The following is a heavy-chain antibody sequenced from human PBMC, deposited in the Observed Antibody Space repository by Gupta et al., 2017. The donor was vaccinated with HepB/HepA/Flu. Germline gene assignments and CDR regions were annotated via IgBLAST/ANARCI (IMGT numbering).Heavy chain of an antibody. CDR2: IIPILGIA. D-gene: IGHD6-6*01. J-gene: IGHJ6*02. CDR3: AKSSSSSSPIYYYYYGMDV. CDR1: GGTFSSYA. Sequence: QVQLVQSGAEVKKPGSSVKVSCKASGGTFSSYAIRWVRQAPGQGLEWMGRIIPILGIANDAQKFQGRVTITADKSTSTAYMELSSLRSEDTAVYYCAKSSSSSSPIYYYYYGMDVWGQGTTVTVSS. V-gene: IGHV1-69*04.